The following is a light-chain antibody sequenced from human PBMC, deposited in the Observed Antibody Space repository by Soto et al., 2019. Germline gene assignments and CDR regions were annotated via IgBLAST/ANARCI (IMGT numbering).Light chain of an antibody. CDR3: QTWGTGIRV. Sequence: QSVLTQSPSASASLGASVKLTCTPSSGHSSYAIAWHQQQPEKGPRYLMKLNSDGSHSKGDGIPDRFSGSSSGAERYLTISSLQSEDEADYYCQTWGTGIRVFGGGTKLTVL. V-gene: IGLV4-69*01. CDR2: LNSDGSH. J-gene: IGLJ3*02. CDR1: SGHSSYA.